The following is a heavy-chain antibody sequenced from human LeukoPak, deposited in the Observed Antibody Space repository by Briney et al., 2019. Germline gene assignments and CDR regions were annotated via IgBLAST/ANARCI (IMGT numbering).Heavy chain of an antibody. Sequence: KPSETLSLTCTVSGGSISSSSYYWGWIRQPPGKGLEWIGSIYYSGSTYYNPSLKSRVTISVDTSKNQFSLKLSSVTAADTAVYYCARDLMITFGGVIVSYACDIWGQGTMVTVSS. J-gene: IGHJ3*02. CDR1: GGSISSSSYY. V-gene: IGHV4-39*07. CDR2: IYYSGST. D-gene: IGHD3-16*02. CDR3: ARDLMITFGGVIVSYACDI.